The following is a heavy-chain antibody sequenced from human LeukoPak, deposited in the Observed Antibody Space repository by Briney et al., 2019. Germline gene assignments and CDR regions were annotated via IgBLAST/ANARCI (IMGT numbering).Heavy chain of an antibody. CDR3: ARVGPKLEGRYSGYDLGELGFDY. V-gene: IGHV4-31*03. D-gene: IGHD5-12*01. CDR2: IDYRGGT. CDR1: GGSTSVGGDC. J-gene: IGHJ4*02. Sequence: SETPSLTRTLPGGSTSVGGDCSSWVRQHPGNGLEWLGFIDYRGGTSYKPSLRSRFTISVDTSKHQFSLKLGSVTAAETAVYYCARVGPKLEGRYSGYDLGELGFDYWGQGTLVTVSS.